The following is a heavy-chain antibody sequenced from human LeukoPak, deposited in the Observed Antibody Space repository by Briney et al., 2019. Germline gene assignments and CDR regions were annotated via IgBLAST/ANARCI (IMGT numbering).Heavy chain of an antibody. Sequence: PSETLSLTCAVYCGSFSGYYWSWIRQPPGKGLEWIGEINHSGSTNYNPSLKSRVTISVDTSKNQFSLKLSSVTAADTAVYYCARRVKGATGSPYGYWGQGTLVTVSS. CDR1: CGSFSGYY. CDR2: INHSGST. V-gene: IGHV4-34*01. D-gene: IGHD1-26*01. J-gene: IGHJ4*02. CDR3: ARRVKGATGSPYGY.